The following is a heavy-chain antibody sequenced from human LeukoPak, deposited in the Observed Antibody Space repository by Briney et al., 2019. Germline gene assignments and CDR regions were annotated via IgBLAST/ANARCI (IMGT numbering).Heavy chain of an antibody. CDR3: AREGNCSGGSCYLGFFDY. J-gene: IGHJ4*02. V-gene: IGHV4-59*01. CDR1: GGSISSYY. Sequence: SETLSLTCTVSGGSISSYYWSWIRQPPGKGLEWIGYIYHSGSTNYNPSLKSRVTISVDTSKNQFSLKLSSVTAADTAVYYCAREGNCSGGSCYLGFFDYWGQGTLVTVSS. D-gene: IGHD2-15*01. CDR2: IYHSGST.